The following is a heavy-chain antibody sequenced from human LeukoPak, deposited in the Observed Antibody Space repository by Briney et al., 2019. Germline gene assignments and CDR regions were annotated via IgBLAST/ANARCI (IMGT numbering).Heavy chain of an antibody. V-gene: IGHV3-33*01. CDR2: IWYDGSIK. J-gene: IGHJ4*02. CDR1: GFNFSTYG. CDR3: ARGQQLVKTD. D-gene: IGHD6-13*01. Sequence: GGSLRLSCAASGFNFSTYGMHWVRQAPGKGLEWVAVIWYDGSIKNYADSVKGRFTISRDNSKNTLYLQMNSLRAEDTAVYYCARGQQLVKTDWGQGTLVTVSS.